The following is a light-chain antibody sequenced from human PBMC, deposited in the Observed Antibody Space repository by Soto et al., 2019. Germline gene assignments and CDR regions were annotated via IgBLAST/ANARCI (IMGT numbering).Light chain of an antibody. CDR3: QHYHSPPFT. V-gene: IGKV1-27*01. J-gene: IGKJ3*01. CDR2: AAS. Sequence: DIQMTQSPSSLSAFVGDSVTFTCRASQGISNYLAWYHQKPGKVPKLLVYAASTLHSQVPSRISGSGSGTEFTLTIRSLQPEDVGTYYCQHYHSPPFTFGPGTNLEIK. CDR1: QGISNY.